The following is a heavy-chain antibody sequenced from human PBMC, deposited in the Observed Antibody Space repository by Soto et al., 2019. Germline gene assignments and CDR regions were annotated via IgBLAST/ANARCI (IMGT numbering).Heavy chain of an antibody. CDR1: IFALGNVS. V-gene: IGHV3-15*07. CDR2: IKSKADGETT. J-gene: IGHJ4*01. D-gene: IGHD3-22*01. Sequence: PGGSLRLSSLASIFALGNVSMNWVRPAPGKGLEWVGRIKSKADGETTDYAAPVEERFTVSRDDSKNTLYLHMTSLKTEDTAVYFCTHDKGPAWQKYFSDNWGHGTLVTVSS. CDR3: THDKGPAWQKYFSDN.